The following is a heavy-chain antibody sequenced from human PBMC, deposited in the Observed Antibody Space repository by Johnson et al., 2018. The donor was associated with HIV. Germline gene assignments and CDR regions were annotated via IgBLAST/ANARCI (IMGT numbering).Heavy chain of an antibody. CDR1: GFTFSSYG. CDR2: IRYDGSNK. Sequence: QVQLVESGGGVVQPGGSLRLSSAASGFTFSSYGMHWVRQAPGKGLEWVAFIRYDGSNKYYADSVKGRFTISRDNSKNTLYLQMNSLRAEDTAVYYCARGGSDDFDIWGQGTMVTVSS. CDR3: ARGGSDDFDI. D-gene: IGHD3-16*01. J-gene: IGHJ3*02. V-gene: IGHV3-30*02.